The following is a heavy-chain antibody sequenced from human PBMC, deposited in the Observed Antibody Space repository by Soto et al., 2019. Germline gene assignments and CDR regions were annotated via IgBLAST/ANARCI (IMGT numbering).Heavy chain of an antibody. J-gene: IGHJ6*02. Sequence: EVQLVQSGGNWVQPGGSLRLSCAVSGFTFRNYWMSWVRQAPGKGLEWVANINPDGSEKHYVDSVKGRFIISRDNAENSLYLQMNSLRVEDTAVYYCVRDGSDYEAIYGMDVWGQGTTVTVS. D-gene: IGHD2-21*01. V-gene: IGHV3-7*03. CDR2: INPDGSEK. CDR3: VRDGSDYEAIYGMDV. CDR1: GFTFRNYW.